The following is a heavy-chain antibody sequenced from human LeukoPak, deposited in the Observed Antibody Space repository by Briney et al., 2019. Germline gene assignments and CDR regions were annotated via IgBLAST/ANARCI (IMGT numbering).Heavy chain of an antibody. V-gene: IGHV4-59*01. J-gene: IGHJ6*02. D-gene: IGHD2-2*01. CDR2: ISNSGST. Sequence: PSETLSLTCTVSGVSISSYYWSWIRQPPGKGLGWIGFISNSGSTNYNPSLKSRVTISVDTSKSHFSLKLTSVTAADTAVYFCARDRQPSRYNGLDVWGQGTTVTVSS. CDR1: GVSISSYY. CDR3: ARDRQPSRYNGLDV.